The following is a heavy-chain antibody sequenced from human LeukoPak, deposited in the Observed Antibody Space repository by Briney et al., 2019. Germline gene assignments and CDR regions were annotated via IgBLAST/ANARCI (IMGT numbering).Heavy chain of an antibody. J-gene: IGHJ1*01. V-gene: IGHV1-46*01. CDR2: INPSGGST. CDR1: GYTFTSYY. CDR3: ARGGIDGYNTQLDAEYFQH. Sequence: ASVKVSCKASGYTFTSYYMHWVRQAPGQGLEWMGIINPSGGSTSYAQKFQGRVTMTRDTSTSTVYMELSSLRSEDTAVYYCARGGIDGYNTQLDAEYFQHWGQGTLVTVSS. D-gene: IGHD5-24*01.